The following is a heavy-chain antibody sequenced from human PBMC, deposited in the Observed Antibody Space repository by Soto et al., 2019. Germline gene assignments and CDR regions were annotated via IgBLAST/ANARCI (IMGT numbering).Heavy chain of an antibody. D-gene: IGHD6-13*01. J-gene: IGHJ4*02. CDR2: ISYDGSNK. Sequence: QVQLVESGGGVVQPGRSLRLSCAASGFTFSSYGMHWVRQAPGKGLEWVAVISYDGSNKYYADSVKGRFTISRDNSKNTPYLQMNSLRAEDTAVYYCAKDKRGYSSSSCPDYWGQGTLVTVSS. CDR3: AKDKRGYSSSSCPDY. CDR1: GFTFSSYG. V-gene: IGHV3-30*18.